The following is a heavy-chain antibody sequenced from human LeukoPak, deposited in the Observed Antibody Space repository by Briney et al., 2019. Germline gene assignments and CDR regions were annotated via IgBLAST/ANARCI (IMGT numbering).Heavy chain of an antibody. D-gene: IGHD3-22*01. J-gene: IGHJ4*02. CDR1: GFTFSSYS. CDR2: ISSSSSTI. V-gene: IGHV3-48*01. CDR3: ARDYYDSSGYYSYFDY. Sequence: GGSLRLSCAASGFTFSSYSMNWVGQAPGKGLEWVSYISSSSSTIYYADSVKGRFTISRDNAKNSLYLQMNSLRAEDTAVYYCARDYYDSSGYYSYFDYWGQGTLVTVSS.